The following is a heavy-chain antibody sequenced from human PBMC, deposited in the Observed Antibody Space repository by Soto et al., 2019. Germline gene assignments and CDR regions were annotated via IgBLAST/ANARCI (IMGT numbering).Heavy chain of an antibody. Sequence: QVHLVQSGAEVKKPGSSVRVSCKATGGTFSSHALAWVRQAPGQGFEWMGRIIPIDGTDNLGDKFPGRVTMIADDSTGTGYMEVGSLRLEDTAVYFCARVGVAAPYYLDLWGQGTQVIVSS. CDR2: IIPIDGTD. J-gene: IGHJ4*02. CDR3: ARVGVAAPYYLDL. V-gene: IGHV1-69*11. CDR1: GGTFSSHA. D-gene: IGHD6-25*01.